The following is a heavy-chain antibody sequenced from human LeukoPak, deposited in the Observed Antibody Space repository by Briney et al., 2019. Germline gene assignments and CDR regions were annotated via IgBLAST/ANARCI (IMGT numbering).Heavy chain of an antibody. V-gene: IGHV3-48*03. D-gene: IGHD2-15*01. J-gene: IGHJ4*02. Sequence: GGSLRLSCAASGFTFSTYEMNWVRQAPGKGLEWLSYISGSGSSIYYADSVKGRFTISRDSAKNSLYLQMNSLRAEDTAVYYCARDRGLYYFDYWGQGTLVTVSS. CDR1: GFTFSTYE. CDR2: ISGSGSSI. CDR3: ARDRGLYYFDY.